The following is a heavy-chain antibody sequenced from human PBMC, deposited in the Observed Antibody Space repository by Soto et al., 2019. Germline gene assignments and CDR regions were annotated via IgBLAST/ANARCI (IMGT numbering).Heavy chain of an antibody. CDR3: ARGTMVRGVIITGAFDI. D-gene: IGHD3-10*01. CDR2: INHSGST. V-gene: IGHV4-34*01. Sequence: QVQLQQWGAGLLKPSETLSLTCAVYGGSFSGYYWSWIRQPPGKGLEWIGEINHSGSTNYNPSLKSRVTISVDTSKNQFSLKPSSVTAADTAVYYCARGTMVRGVIITGAFDIWGQGTMVTVSS. CDR1: GGSFSGYY. J-gene: IGHJ3*02.